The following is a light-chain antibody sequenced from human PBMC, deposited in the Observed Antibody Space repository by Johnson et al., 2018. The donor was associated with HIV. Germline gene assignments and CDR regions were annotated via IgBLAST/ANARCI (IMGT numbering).Light chain of an antibody. Sequence: QSVLTQTPSVSAAPGQKVTISCSGSSSNIGNNYVSWYQQIPGTAPKLLIYDNNKRPSGIPDRFSGSKSGTSATLGITGLQTGDEADYYCGTWDSSLSGYFFGTGTKVTVL. CDR1: SSNIGNNY. V-gene: IGLV1-51*01. J-gene: IGLJ1*01. CDR3: GTWDSSLSGYF. CDR2: DNN.